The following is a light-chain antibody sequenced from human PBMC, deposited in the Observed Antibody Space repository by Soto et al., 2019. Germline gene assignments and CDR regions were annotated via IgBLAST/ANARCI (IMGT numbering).Light chain of an antibody. V-gene: IGLV2-8*01. J-gene: IGLJ1*01. CDR1: SSDIGAYNF. Sequence: QSALTQPPSASGSPGQSVSISCTGTSSDIGAYNFVSWYQQHPGKAPRLMIYGVSKRPSGVPDRFSGSKSGNTASLAISGLQSEDEADYYCAAWDDSLNGYVFGTGTKLTVL. CDR2: GVS. CDR3: AAWDDSLNGYV.